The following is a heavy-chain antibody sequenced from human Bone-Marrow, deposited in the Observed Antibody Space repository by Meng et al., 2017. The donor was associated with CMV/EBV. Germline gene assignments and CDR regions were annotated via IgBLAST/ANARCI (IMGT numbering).Heavy chain of an antibody. Sequence: RLSCAASGFTFSSYSMNWVRQAPGKGLEWVSSISSSSSYIYYADSVKGRFTISRDNAKNSLYLQMNSLRAEDTAVYYCARVAPLGSGGDSFDYWGQGTLVTVSS. V-gene: IGHV3-21*01. CDR2: ISSSSSYI. CDR3: ARVAPLGSGGDSFDY. J-gene: IGHJ4*02. CDR1: GFTFSSYS. D-gene: IGHD2-15*01.